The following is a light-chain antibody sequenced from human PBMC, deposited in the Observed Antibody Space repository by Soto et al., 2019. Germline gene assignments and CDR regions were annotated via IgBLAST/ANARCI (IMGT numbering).Light chain of an antibody. CDR2: EVV. J-gene: IGLJ1*01. Sequence: QSALTKPPSASGSPGQSVTISCTGTKSDIGVYDFVSWYQHHPGKAPRLIIYEVVQRPSGVPDRFSGSKSGNTASLTVSGLQAADEADYFCKSYAGSNPYVFGSGTKLTVL. V-gene: IGLV2-8*01. CDR1: KSDIGVYDF. CDR3: KSYAGSNPYV.